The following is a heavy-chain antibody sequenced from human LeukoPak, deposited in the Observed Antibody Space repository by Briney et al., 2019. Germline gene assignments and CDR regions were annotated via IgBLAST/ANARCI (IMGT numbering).Heavy chain of an antibody. CDR1: GGTFSSYA. CDR2: ITPMFGST. V-gene: IGHV1-69*13. D-gene: IGHD2-21*01. Sequence: ASVKVSCKASGGTFSSYAISWFRQAPGQRPEWMGGITPMFGSTYFTQKFQGRVTFTADDSTTTAYMELSSLKFEDTAVYYCPRDDADVVVIPGAADVWGQGTLVTVSS. CDR3: PRDDADVVVIPGAADV. J-gene: IGHJ3*01.